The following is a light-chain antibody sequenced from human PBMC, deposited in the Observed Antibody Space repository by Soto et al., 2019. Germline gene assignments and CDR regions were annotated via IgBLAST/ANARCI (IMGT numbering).Light chain of an antibody. CDR1: SSNIGTGYG. J-gene: IGLJ1*01. CDR3: QSYDISLSGYV. Sequence: QSVLTQPPSVSGAPGQRVTISCTGSSSNIGTGYGVHWYQQLPGTAPKLLIYGNNNRPSGVPDRFSGSKSGTSASLAITGLQNEDEADYHCQSYDISLSGYVFGTGTKLTVL. V-gene: IGLV1-40*01. CDR2: GNN.